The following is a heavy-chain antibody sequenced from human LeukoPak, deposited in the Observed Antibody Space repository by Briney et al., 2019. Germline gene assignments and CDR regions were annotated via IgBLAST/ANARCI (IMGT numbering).Heavy chain of an antibody. CDR1: GFTFSNYA. J-gene: IGHJ4*02. V-gene: IGHV3-23*01. CDR3: ANVAGLGLRRTAGYFNY. Sequence: GGSLRLSCEASGFTFSNYAMSWVRQAPGKGLEWVSATSGSGGSTYYADSVKGRFTISRDNSKNTLYVQMNSLRAEDTAVYYCANVAGLGLRRTAGYFNYWGQGTLVTVSS. CDR2: TSGSGGST. D-gene: IGHD3/OR15-3a*01.